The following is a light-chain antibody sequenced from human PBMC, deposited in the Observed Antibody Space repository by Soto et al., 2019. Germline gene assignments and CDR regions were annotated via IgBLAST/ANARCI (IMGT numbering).Light chain of an antibody. CDR2: LAS. CDR3: QQSYSVPYA. Sequence: DIQMTQSPSSLSATVGDRVTITCRASQNISRFLNWYQQKPGGAPKLLIHLASTLQSGVPSRFSGRGSGTDFTLTIASLEPEDFAPYYCQQSYSVPYAFGQGTHLDIK. J-gene: IGKJ2*01. CDR1: QNISRF. V-gene: IGKV1-39*01.